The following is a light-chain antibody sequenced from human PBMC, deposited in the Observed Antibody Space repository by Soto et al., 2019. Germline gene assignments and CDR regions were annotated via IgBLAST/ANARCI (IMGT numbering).Light chain of an antibody. Sequence: EIVFSQSPGTLSLSKRARATLSCRASQSVSTSSLAWYQQKGGQAPRLLIHGASSRATGIPDRFSGSGSGTDFTLTISRLEPEDFAVYYCQQDGSSPRTFCQGTKVDNK. J-gene: IGKJ1*01. CDR1: QSVSTSS. CDR2: GAS. CDR3: QQDGSSPRT. V-gene: IGKV3-20*01.